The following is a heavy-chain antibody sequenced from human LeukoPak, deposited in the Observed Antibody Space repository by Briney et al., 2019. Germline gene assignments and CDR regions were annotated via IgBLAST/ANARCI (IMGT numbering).Heavy chain of an antibody. V-gene: IGHV1-46*01. CDR2: INPSGGST. J-gene: IGHJ4*02. Sequence: ASVKVSCKASGYTFTSYYMHWVRQAPGQGLEWMGIINPSGGSTSYAQKFQGRVTMTRDTSTSTVYVELSSLRSEDTAVYYCARGSLGYCSGSSCYSGFSGLGLDFDYWGQGTLVTVSS. CDR1: GYTFTSYY. D-gene: IGHD2-15*01. CDR3: ARGSLGYCSGSSCYSGFSGLGLDFDY.